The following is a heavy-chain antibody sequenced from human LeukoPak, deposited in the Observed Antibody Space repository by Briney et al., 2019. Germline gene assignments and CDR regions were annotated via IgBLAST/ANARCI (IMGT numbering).Heavy chain of an antibody. J-gene: IGHJ4*02. D-gene: IGHD2-8*02. CDR3: ARGLGTNYGGYCTGGGCPVY. Sequence: GRSLRLSCVDSTLSVGGSFVSWVRQAPGKGLGWVSVIYSGGSVYSADSVKGRFTISRDYSDNTVYLQMNSLRVEDTAVYYCARGLGTNYGGYCTGGGCPVYWGQGTLVTVSS. CDR1: TLSVGGSF. CDR2: IYSGGSV. V-gene: IGHV3-66*01.